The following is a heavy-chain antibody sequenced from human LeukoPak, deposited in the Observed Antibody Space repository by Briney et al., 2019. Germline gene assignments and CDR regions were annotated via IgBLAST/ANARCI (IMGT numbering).Heavy chain of an antibody. J-gene: IGHJ4*02. V-gene: IGHV3-21*01. CDR2: ISSSSSYI. CDR1: GFTFSSYS. D-gene: IGHD6-19*01. Sequence: GGSLRLSCAASGFTFSSYSMNWVRQAPGKGLEWVSSISSSSSYIYYADSVKGRLTISRDNAKNSLYLQMNSLRAEDTAVYYCASIAVAGTGSFDYWGQGTLVTVSS. CDR3: ASIAVAGTGSFDY.